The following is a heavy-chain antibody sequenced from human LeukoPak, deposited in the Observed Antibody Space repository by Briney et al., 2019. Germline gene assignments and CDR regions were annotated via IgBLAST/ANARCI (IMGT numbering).Heavy chain of an antibody. CDR1: GFTFSDYY. CDR3: ARGNPRYYDSSGYPHY. Sequence: GGSLRLSCAASGFTFSDYYMGWIRQAPGKGLEWVSYISSSGSTIYYADSVKGRFTISRDNAKNSLYLQMNSLRAEDTAVYYCARGNPRYYDSSGYPHYWGQGTLVTVSS. D-gene: IGHD3-22*01. J-gene: IGHJ4*02. V-gene: IGHV3-11*01. CDR2: ISSSGSTI.